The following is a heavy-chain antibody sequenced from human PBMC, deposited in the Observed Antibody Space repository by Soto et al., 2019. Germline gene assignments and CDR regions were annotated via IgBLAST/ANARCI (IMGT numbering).Heavy chain of an antibody. CDR1: RGSINNYY. CDR3: ARAPGHCSSAGCHTLDS. D-gene: IGHD2-2*02. J-gene: IGHJ4*02. Sequence: SETLSLTCTVSRGSINNYYWTWIRQPPGKGLGWIGYVYYSGSTNYAPSLKGRLTISLDTSKKQFSLKLTSLTASDTAVYYCARAPGHCSSAGCHTLDSWGRGTPVTVSS. CDR2: VYYSGST. V-gene: IGHV4-59*01.